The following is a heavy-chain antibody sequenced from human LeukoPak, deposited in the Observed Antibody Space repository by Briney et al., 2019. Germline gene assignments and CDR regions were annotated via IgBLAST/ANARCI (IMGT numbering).Heavy chain of an antibody. D-gene: IGHD6-19*01. Sequence: PSETLSLTCTVSGGSISSYYWTWLRQPPGKALEWVGYIYYSGSTNYNPSLKSRVTISVDTSKNQFSLKLSSVTAADTAVYYCARAGAVADPYYYYGMDVWGQGTTVTVSS. CDR3: ARAGAVADPYYYYGMDV. J-gene: IGHJ6*02. CDR2: IYYSGST. CDR1: GGSISSYY. V-gene: IGHV4-59*01.